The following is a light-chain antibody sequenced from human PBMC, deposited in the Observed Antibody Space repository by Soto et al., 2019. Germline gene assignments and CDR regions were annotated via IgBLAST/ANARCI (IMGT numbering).Light chain of an antibody. CDR2: AAS. CDR1: QSVSVNS. Sequence: EIESTQSPGTLSLPPGERATLSCRTRQSVSVNSLAWDQQKGGQAPRLVIYAASTRATGVPDRFSGSGSGTDFALTISRLETEDFAVYCCQQYGNSQLTFGGGTKVDIK. J-gene: IGKJ4*01. V-gene: IGKV3-20*01. CDR3: QQYGNSQLT.